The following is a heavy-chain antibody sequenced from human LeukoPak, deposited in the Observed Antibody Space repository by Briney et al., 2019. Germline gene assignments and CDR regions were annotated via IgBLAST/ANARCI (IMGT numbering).Heavy chain of an antibody. J-gene: IGHJ4*02. Sequence: GESLKISCKGSGYSFTGYWIGWVRQMPGKGLEWMGIIYPGDSGTRYSPSFQGQVTISADKAKNSLYLQWNSLKAEDTALYYCARLGESKIYFDYWGQGTLVTVSS. CDR3: ARLGESKIYFDY. D-gene: IGHD3-10*01. V-gene: IGHV5-51*01. CDR2: IYPGDSGT. CDR1: GYSFTGYW.